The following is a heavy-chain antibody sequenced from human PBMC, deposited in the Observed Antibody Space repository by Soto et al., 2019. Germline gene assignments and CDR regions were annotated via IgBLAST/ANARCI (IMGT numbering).Heavy chain of an antibody. CDR3: GRPSYDRTGYHGALDV. CDR2: IYYSGST. CDR1: GGSISSSAHY. J-gene: IGHJ3*01. D-gene: IGHD3-22*01. V-gene: IGHV4-39*01. Sequence: SETLSLTCTVSGGSISSSAHYWAWIRQPPGKGLEWIGSIYYSGSTYYNPSLKSRVTISADTSKNQFSLKLSSVTAADTAVYYCGRPSYDRTGYHGALDVWGQGTMVT.